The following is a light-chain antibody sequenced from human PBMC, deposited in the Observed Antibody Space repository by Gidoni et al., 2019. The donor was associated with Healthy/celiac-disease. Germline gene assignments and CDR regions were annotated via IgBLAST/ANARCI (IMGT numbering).Light chain of an antibody. CDR3: QQDNNWPPTWT. CDR2: GAS. CDR1: QSVSSN. V-gene: IGKV3-15*01. Sequence: EIVMTQSPATLSVSQGERATLSCSASQSVSSNLAWYQQKPCQAPRRLIYGASPRATGIPARFRVSWSGTEFTLTISSLQSEDFAVYYCQQDNNWPPTWTFGQGTKVEIK. J-gene: IGKJ1*01.